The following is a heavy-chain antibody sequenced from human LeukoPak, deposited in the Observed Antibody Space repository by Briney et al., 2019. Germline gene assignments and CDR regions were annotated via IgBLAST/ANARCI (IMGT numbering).Heavy chain of an antibody. Sequence: PGGSLRLSCAASGFTFSNYDIHWVRQAPGKGLEWVAFIPYDGSDKYYADSVKGRFTISRDNSKNTLYLQMNSLRADDTAVYYCARARYFDWSYYAFDIWGQGTMVTVSS. CDR1: GFTFSNYD. D-gene: IGHD3-9*01. CDR2: IPYDGSDK. J-gene: IGHJ3*02. V-gene: IGHV3-30*19. CDR3: ARARYFDWSYYAFDI.